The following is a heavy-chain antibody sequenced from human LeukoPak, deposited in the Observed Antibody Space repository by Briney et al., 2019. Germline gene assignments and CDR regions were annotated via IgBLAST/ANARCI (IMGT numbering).Heavy chain of an antibody. CDR3: AKDRSSGWYYFDY. CDR1: GFTFSSYA. J-gene: IGHJ4*02. Sequence: GGSLRLSCAASGFTFSSYAMGWVRQAPGKGLEWVSGLSGSISRTSYAESVKGRFTISRDNSKNTLYLQMNSLRVEDTAVYYCAKDRSSGWYYFDYWGQGTLVTVSS. D-gene: IGHD6-19*01. CDR2: LSGSISRT. V-gene: IGHV3-23*01.